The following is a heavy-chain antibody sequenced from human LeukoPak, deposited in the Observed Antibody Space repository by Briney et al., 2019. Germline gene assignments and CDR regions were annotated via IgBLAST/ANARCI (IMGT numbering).Heavy chain of an antibody. CDR3: ARQAGELLYQNWFDP. CDR1: GYSFTSYG. J-gene: IGHJ5*02. D-gene: IGHD3-10*01. V-gene: IGHV1-18*01. CDR2: ISAYNGNT. Sequence: GESLKISCKGSGYSFTSYGISWVRQAPGQGLEWMGWISAYNGNTNYAQKLQGRVTMTTDTSTSTAYMELRSLRSDDTAVYYCARQAGELLYQNWFDPWGQGTLVTVSS.